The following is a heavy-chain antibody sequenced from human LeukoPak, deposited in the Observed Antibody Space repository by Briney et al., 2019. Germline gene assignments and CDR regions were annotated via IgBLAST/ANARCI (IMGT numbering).Heavy chain of an antibody. CDR3: TRAQPLMRVVVMGIYYCYYMDV. V-gene: IGHV3-49*04. D-gene: IGHD3-22*01. Sequence: PGGSLRLSCTVSGFTFGDYPMSWVRQAPGKGLEWVGFTKNKTNRGTREYAASVKGRSTISRDDSKSIAYLQMNSLKTEDTAPYYYTRAQPLMRVVVMGIYYCYYMDVWGKGTTVTISS. CDR1: GFTFGDYP. CDR2: TKNKTNRGTR. J-gene: IGHJ6*03.